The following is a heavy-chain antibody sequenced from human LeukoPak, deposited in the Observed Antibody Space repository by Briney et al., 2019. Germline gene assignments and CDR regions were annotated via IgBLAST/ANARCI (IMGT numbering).Heavy chain of an antibody. J-gene: IGHJ4*02. CDR3: ARISGSSLDY. CDR1: GGSISGYY. D-gene: IGHD6-13*01. Sequence: TSETLSLTCTVSGGSISGYYWSWIRQPAGEGLGWIGRIYPNGSTNYNPSLKSRVTMSIDTSKNQFSLNLSSVAAADTAVYYCARISGSSLDYWGQGTLVTVSS. CDR2: IYPNGST. V-gene: IGHV4-4*07.